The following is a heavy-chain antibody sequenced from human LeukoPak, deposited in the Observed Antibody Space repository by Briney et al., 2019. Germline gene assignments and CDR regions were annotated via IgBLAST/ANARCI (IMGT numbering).Heavy chain of an antibody. CDR1: GFTFSSYA. J-gene: IGHJ3*02. CDR2: ISGSGGST. CDR3: AKREDGYCGSGSAFDI. V-gene: IGHV3-23*01. D-gene: IGHD3-10*01. Sequence: GGSLRLSCAASGFTFSSYAMSWVRQAPGKGLEWVSAISGSGGSTYYADSVKGRFTISRDNSKNTLYLQMNSLRAEDTAVYYCAKREDGYCGSGSAFDIWGQGTMVTVSS.